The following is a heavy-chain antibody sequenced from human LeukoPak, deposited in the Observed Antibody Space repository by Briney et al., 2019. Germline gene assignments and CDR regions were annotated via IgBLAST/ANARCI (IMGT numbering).Heavy chain of an antibody. CDR3: ARGETPIAAAGIRY. CDR1: GFTFSSYA. Sequence: GGSLRLSCAASGFTFSSYAMHWVRQAPGKGLEWVAVISYDGSNKYYADSVKGRFTISRDNSKNTLYLQMNSLRAEDTAVYYCARGETPIAAAGIRYRGQGTLVTVSS. D-gene: IGHD6-13*01. V-gene: IGHV3-30*04. CDR2: ISYDGSNK. J-gene: IGHJ4*02.